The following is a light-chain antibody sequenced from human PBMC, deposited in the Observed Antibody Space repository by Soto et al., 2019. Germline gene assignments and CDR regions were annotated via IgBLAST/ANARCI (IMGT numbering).Light chain of an antibody. V-gene: IGLV1-47*02. Sequence: QSVLTQPPSVSAAPGQKVTISCSGSSSNIGNNYVSWYQQLPGTAPKLLIYTNDQRPSGVPDRFSGSKSGTSASLATSGLRSEDEGDYYCAVWDDSLSAYVFGTGTKVTVL. J-gene: IGLJ1*01. CDR3: AVWDDSLSAYV. CDR2: TND. CDR1: SSNIGNNY.